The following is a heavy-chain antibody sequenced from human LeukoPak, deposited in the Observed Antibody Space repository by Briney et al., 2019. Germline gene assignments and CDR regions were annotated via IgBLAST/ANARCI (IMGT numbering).Heavy chain of an antibody. V-gene: IGHV1-69*13. CDR1: GGTFSSYA. CDR2: IIPIFGTT. Sequence: ASVKVSCKASGGTFSSYAISWVRQAPGQGLEWMGGIIPIFGTTNYAQKFQGRVTITADESTSTAYMELSSLRSEDTAVYYCAREYYYDSSGYYYAHWGQGTLVTVSS. CDR3: AREYYYDSSGYYYAH. J-gene: IGHJ4*02. D-gene: IGHD3-22*01.